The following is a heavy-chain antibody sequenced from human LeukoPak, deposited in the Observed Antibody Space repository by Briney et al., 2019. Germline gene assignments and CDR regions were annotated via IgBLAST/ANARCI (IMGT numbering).Heavy chain of an antibody. J-gene: IGHJ4*02. V-gene: IGHV3-30*18. Sequence: GRSLRLSCAGSGFIFNNYAMHWVRQPPGKGLEWVAVISYDGRNIHYPDSVKGRFTISRDISTDTLWLQMDSLRTEDTAVYYCAKGPLRGTAAAIDYWGQGTLVTVSS. CDR1: GFIFNNYA. D-gene: IGHD2-2*01. CDR2: ISYDGRNI. CDR3: AKGPLRGTAAAIDY.